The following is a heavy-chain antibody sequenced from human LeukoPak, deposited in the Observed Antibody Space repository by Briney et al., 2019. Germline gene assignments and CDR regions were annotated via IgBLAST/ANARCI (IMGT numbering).Heavy chain of an antibody. J-gene: IGHJ4*02. V-gene: IGHV4-59*01. CDR1: GGSISSYY. CDR2: IYYSGST. D-gene: IGHD1-26*01. CDR3: ARDPRGELPAY. Sequence: SETLSLTCTVSGGSISSYYWSWIRQPPGKGQEWIGYIYYSGSTNYNPSLKSRVTISVDTSKNQFSLKLSSVTAADTAVYYCARDPRGELPAYWGQGTLVTVSS.